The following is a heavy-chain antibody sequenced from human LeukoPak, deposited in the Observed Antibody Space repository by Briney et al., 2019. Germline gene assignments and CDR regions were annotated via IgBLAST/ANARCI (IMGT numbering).Heavy chain of an antibody. V-gene: IGHV1-2*02. D-gene: IGHD1-26*01. Sequence: GASVKVSCKASGYTFTGYYMHWVRQAPGQGLEWMGWINPNSGGTNYAQKFQGRVTMTRDTSISTAYMELCRLRSDDTAVYYCARLPAVGADDAFEIWGQGTMVTVSS. J-gene: IGHJ3*02. CDR3: ARLPAVGADDAFEI. CDR2: INPNSGGT. CDR1: GYTFTGYY.